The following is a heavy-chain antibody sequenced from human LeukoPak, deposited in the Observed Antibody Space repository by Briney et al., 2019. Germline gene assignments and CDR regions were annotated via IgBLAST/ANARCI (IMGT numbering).Heavy chain of an antibody. CDR1: GYTFTSYA. D-gene: IGHD3-10*01. J-gene: IGHJ6*03. V-gene: IGHV7-4-1*02. CDR3: ARGRKKGVYYYYYYMDV. Sequence: ASVKVSCKASGYTFTSYAMNWVRQAPGQGLGWMGWINTNTGNPTYAQGFTGRFVFSLDTSVSTAYLQISSLKAEDTAVYYCARGRKKGVYYYYYYMDVWGKGTTVTVSS. CDR2: INTNTGNP.